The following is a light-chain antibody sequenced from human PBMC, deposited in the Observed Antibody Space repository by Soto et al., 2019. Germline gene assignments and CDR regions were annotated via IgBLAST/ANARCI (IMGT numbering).Light chain of an antibody. CDR1: QNINNY. Sequence: DIQMTQSPSSLSASVGDRVTITCRASQNINNYLNWYQQKPGKAPNLLIYAASSLESGVPSRFSGSGSGTDFTLTISSLQPEDFATYYCQQSYSIPLWTFGQGTKVDIK. CDR3: QQSYSIPLWT. J-gene: IGKJ1*01. V-gene: IGKV1-39*01. CDR2: AAS.